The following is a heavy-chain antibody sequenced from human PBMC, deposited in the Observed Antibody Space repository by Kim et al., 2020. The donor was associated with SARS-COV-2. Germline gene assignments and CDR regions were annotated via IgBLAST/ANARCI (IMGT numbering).Heavy chain of an antibody. CDR1: GGSISSHY. J-gene: IGHJ4*02. CDR2: IYYSGGA. CDR3: ARVDDSEII. Sequence: SETLSLTCTVSGGSISSHYWSWIRQSPGKGLEWIGHIYYSGGAIYSPSLKSRASISLDTSMNQFSLKLTSMTAADTAVYYCARVDDSEIIWGQGTLVTVSS. D-gene: IGHD2-15*01. V-gene: IGHV4-59*11.